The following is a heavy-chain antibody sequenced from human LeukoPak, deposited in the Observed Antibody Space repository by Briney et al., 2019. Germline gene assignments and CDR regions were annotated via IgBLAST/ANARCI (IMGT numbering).Heavy chain of an antibody. CDR2: IWYDGSNK. CDR1: GFTFSSYG. CDR3: AKVRSGRDGYPFDI. V-gene: IGHV3-33*06. D-gene: IGHD5-24*01. Sequence: GGSLRLSCAASGFTFSSYGMHWVRQAPGKGLEWVAVIWYDGSNKYYGDSVKGRFTISRDNSKNTLYLQMNSLRAEDTAVYYCAKVRSGRDGYPFDIWGQGTMVTVSS. J-gene: IGHJ3*02.